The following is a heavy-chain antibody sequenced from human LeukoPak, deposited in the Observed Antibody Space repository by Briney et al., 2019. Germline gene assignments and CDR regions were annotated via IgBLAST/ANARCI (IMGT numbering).Heavy chain of an antibody. Sequence: SETLSLTCTVSGGSISSYYWSWIRQPAGKGLEWIGRIYTSGSTNYNPSLKSRVTISVDTSKNQFSLKLSSVTAADTAVYYCARGYSSSWRGEYFQHWGQGTLVTVSS. D-gene: IGHD6-13*01. CDR1: GGSISSYY. CDR2: IYTSGST. CDR3: ARGYSSSWRGEYFQH. J-gene: IGHJ1*01. V-gene: IGHV4-4*07.